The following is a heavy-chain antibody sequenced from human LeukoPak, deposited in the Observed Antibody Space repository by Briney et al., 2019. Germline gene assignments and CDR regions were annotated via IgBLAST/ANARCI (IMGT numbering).Heavy chain of an antibody. CDR1: GFTFDDYA. D-gene: IGHD5-18*01. V-gene: IGHV3-9*01. CDR2: ISWNSGSI. Sequence: GGSLRLSCAASGFTFDDYAMHWVRQAPGKGLEWVSGISWNSGSIGYADSVKGRFTISGDNAKNSLYLQMNSLRAEDTALYYCAKEGGTARFDYWGQGTLVTVSS. J-gene: IGHJ4*02. CDR3: AKEGGTARFDY.